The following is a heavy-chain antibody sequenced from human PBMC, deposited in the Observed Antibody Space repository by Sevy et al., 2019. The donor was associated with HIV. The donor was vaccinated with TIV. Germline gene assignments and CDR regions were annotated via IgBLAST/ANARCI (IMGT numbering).Heavy chain of an antibody. D-gene: IGHD2-15*01. CDR3: ARARYGCSGGSCYSGYYYYGMDV. Sequence: ASVKPSCKASGDTFSSYAISWVRQAPGQGLEWMGGIIPIFGTANYARKFQGRVTITADESTSTAYMELSSLRSEDTAVYYCARARYGCSGGSCYSGYYYYGMDVWGQGTPVTVSS. CDR1: GDTFSSYA. CDR2: IIPIFGTA. V-gene: IGHV1-69*13. J-gene: IGHJ6*02.